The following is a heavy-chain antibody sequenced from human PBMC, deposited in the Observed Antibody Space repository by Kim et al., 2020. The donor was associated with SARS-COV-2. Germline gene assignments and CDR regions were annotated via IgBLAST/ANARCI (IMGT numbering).Heavy chain of an antibody. V-gene: IGHV3-30*18. Sequence: GGSLRLSCAASAFTFSSYAMHWVRQAPGKGLEWVAVISYDSINKYYADSVKGRFTISRDNSKNTLFLQVNSLSAEDTAVYYCAKDLDYGLGSNGFYGMDVWGQGTTVTVSS. D-gene: IGHD3-10*01. J-gene: IGHJ6*02. CDR3: AKDLDYGLGSNGFYGMDV. CDR2: ISYDSINK. CDR1: AFTFSSYA.